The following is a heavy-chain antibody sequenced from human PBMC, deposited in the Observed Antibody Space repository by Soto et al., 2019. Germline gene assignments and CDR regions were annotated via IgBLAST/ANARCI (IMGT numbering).Heavy chain of an antibody. CDR2: INHSGST. CDR1: GGSFSGYY. Sequence: QVQLQQWGAGLLKPSATLSLTCAVYGGSFSGYYWNWIRQPPGKGLEWIGEINHSGSTNYNPSLKSRVAISVDTSKTQFSLRLSSVTAADTAVYYCARGWGRIFDYWGQGTLVTVSS. J-gene: IGHJ4*02. D-gene: IGHD7-27*01. CDR3: ARGWGRIFDY. V-gene: IGHV4-34*01.